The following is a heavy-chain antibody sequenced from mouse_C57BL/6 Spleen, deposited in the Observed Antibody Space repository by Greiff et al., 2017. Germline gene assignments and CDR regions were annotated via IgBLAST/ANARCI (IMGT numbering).Heavy chain of an antibody. D-gene: IGHD1-1*01. Sequence: VQLQQSGPELVKPGASVKLSCKASGYTFTSYDINWVKQRPGQGLEWIGWIYPRDGSTKYNEKFKGKATLTVDTSSSTAYMDLHSLTSEDSAVYFCARTSYYYGSSYGDFDYWGQGTTLTVSS. J-gene: IGHJ2*01. CDR2: IYPRDGST. V-gene: IGHV1-85*01. CDR1: GYTFTSYD. CDR3: ARTSYYYGSSYGDFDY.